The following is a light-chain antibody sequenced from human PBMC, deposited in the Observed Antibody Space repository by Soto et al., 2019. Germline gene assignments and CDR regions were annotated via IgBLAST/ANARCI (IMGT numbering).Light chain of an antibody. CDR3: MQALQTVT. V-gene: IGKV2-28*01. Sequence: DIVMTQSPLSLPVTPGEPASISCRSSQSLLHRNGQNYLDWYLQKSGQPPQLLIYLGSNRASGVPDRFSGSGSGTDFTLKISRVEAEDVGVYYCMQALQTVTFGPGTKVDIK. J-gene: IGKJ3*01. CDR1: QSLLHRNGQNY. CDR2: LGS.